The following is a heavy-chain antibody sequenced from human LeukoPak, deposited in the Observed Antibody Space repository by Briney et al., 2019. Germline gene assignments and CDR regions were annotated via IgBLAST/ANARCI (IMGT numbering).Heavy chain of an antibody. D-gene: IGHD6-13*01. CDR2: IKQDGSET. CDR3: ARIAAALDY. CDR1: GFIFSTYW. J-gene: IGHJ4*02. Sequence: GGSLRLSCAASGFIFSTYWMSWVRQAPGKGLECVANIKQDGSETHYVDSVKGRFTISRDNAKNSLFLQMNSLRDDDTAVYYCARIAAALDYWGQGTLVTVSS. V-gene: IGHV3-7*01.